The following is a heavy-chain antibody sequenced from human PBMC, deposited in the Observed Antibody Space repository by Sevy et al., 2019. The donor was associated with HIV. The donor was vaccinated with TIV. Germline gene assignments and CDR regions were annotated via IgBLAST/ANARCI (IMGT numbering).Heavy chain of an antibody. Sequence: SETLSLTCTVSGGSISSYYWSWIRQPPGKGLEWIGYIYYSGSTNYNPSLKSRVTISVDTSKNQFSLKLSSVTAADTAVYYCARAYLPLNLFDPWGQRTLVTVSS. V-gene: IGHV4-59*01. J-gene: IGHJ5*02. CDR3: ARAYLPLNLFDP. CDR2: IYYSGST. CDR1: GGSISSYY.